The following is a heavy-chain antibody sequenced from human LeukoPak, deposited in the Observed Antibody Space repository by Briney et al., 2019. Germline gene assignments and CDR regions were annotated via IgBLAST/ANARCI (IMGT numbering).Heavy chain of an antibody. CDR2: INTDGGTT. V-gene: IGHV3-74*01. D-gene: IGHD1-20*01. CDR3: GRDVNWNQIDY. J-gene: IGHJ4*02. Sequence: GGSLRLSCADSGFTFNNHWMHWVRHAPGKGLAWISRINTDGGTTDYADSVKGGFTISRDNAKNTLYLQMNSLRAEDTAGYYCGRDVNWNQIDYWGQGSLVTVSS. CDR1: GFTFNNHW.